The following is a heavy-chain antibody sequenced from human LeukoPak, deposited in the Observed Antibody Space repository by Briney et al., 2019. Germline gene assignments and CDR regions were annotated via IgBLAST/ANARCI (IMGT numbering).Heavy chain of an antibody. Sequence: SETLSLTCTVSGGSIRSSSYYLAWVRQPPGKGLEWIGSISYGGRTYYTASLKSRVTISVDTSKNQFSLRLSSVTVADTAVYYRARRLNNHSSSSTSTDYWGQGTQVTVSS. J-gene: IGHJ4*02. CDR2: ISYGGRT. CDR1: GGSIRSSSYY. V-gene: IGHV4-39*01. CDR3: ARRLNNHSSSSTSTDY. D-gene: IGHD6-6*01.